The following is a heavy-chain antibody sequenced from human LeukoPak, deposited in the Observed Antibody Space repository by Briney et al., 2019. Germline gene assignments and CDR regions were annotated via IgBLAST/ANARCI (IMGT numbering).Heavy chain of an antibody. CDR2: IYYSGST. CDR1: GGSISSGGYY. J-gene: IGHJ5*02. D-gene: IGHD6-13*01. V-gene: IGHV4-31*03. Sequence: PSQTLSLTCTVSGGSISSGGYYWSCIRQHPGKGLEWIGYIYYSGSTYYNPSFKSRVTISVDTSKNQFSLKLSSVTAADTAVYYCARASPGRQQLVWWFDPWGQGTLVTVSS. CDR3: ARASPGRQQLVWWFDP.